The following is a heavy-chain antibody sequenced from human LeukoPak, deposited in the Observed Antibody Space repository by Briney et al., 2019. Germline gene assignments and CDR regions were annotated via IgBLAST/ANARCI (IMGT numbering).Heavy chain of an antibody. J-gene: IGHJ4*02. Sequence: SVKVSCKASGGTFSSYATSWVRQAPGQGLEWMGGIILIFGTANYAQKFQGRVTITADESTSTAYMELSSLRSEDTAVYYCARDRGYCSSTSCYSRKGEIDYWGQGTLVTVSS. D-gene: IGHD2-2*01. CDR3: ARDRGYCSSTSCYSRKGEIDY. CDR2: IILIFGTA. CDR1: GGTFSSYA. V-gene: IGHV1-69*01.